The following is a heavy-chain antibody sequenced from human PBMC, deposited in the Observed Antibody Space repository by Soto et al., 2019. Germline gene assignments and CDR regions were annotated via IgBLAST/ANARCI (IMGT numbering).Heavy chain of an antibody. CDR1: VGTFSSYA. V-gene: IGHV1-69*13. J-gene: IGHJ4*02. CDR3: ARGYYDSSGYSTNYFDY. D-gene: IGHD3-22*01. CDR2: IIPIFGTA. Sequence: SVKVSCKASVGTFSSYAISCVRQAPGQGLEWMGGIIPIFGTANYTQKFQGRVTITADESTSTAYMELSSLRSEDTAVYYCARGYYDSSGYSTNYFDYWGQGTLVTVSS.